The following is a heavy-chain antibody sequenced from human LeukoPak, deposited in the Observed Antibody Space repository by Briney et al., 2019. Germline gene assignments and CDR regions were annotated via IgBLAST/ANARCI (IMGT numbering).Heavy chain of an antibody. CDR3: AREDYDSLTGYYIGDY. J-gene: IGHJ4*02. Sequence: SETLSLTCAVYGGSFSGYYWSWIRQPPGKGLEWIGEINHSGSTNYNPSLKSRVTISVDTSKNQFSLKLISVTAADTAVYYCAREDYDSLTGYYIGDYWGQGTLVTVSS. D-gene: IGHD3-9*01. V-gene: IGHV4-34*01. CDR2: INHSGST. CDR1: GGSFSGYY.